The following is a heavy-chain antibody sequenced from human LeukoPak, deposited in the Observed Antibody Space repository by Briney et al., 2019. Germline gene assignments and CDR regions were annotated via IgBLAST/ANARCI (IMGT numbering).Heavy chain of an antibody. D-gene: IGHD2-15*01. CDR2: INAGNGNT. V-gene: IGHV1-3*01. CDR1: GYTFTSYA. J-gene: IGHJ6*02. CDR3: ARDFHCSGGSCYYYGMDV. Sequence: ASVKVSCKASGYTFTSYAMHWVRQAPGQRLEWMGWINAGNGNTKYSQKFQGRVTITRDTSASTAYMELSRLRSDDTAVYYCARDFHCSGGSCYYYGMDVWGQGTTVTVSS.